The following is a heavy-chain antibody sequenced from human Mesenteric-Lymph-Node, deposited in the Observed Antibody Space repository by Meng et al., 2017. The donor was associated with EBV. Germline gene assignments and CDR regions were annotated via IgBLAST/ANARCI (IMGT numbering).Heavy chain of an antibody. CDR2: INVGNGDT. CDR3: ARDSTGDSRRFDP. CDR1: GGTFSSYA. Sequence: LVQFGAEVRKPGSSVKVACKASGGTFSSYAISWVRQAPGQGLEWMGWINVGNGDTKYSQKFHGRVTITRDTSATTAYMELRSLTSEDTAVYYCARDSTGDSRRFDPWGQGTLVTVSS. V-gene: IGHV1-3*01. D-gene: IGHD3-22*01. J-gene: IGHJ5*02.